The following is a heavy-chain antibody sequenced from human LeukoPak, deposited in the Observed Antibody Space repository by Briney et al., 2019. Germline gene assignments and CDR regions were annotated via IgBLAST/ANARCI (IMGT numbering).Heavy chain of an antibody. CDR1: GGSISSYS. V-gene: IGHV4-59*01. CDR3: ARESDYVSYDAFDI. D-gene: IGHD4-17*01. Sequence: SETLSLTCTVSGGSISSYSWSWIRQPPGKGLEWIGYIYYSGSTNYNPSLKSRVTISVDTSKNQFSLKLSSVTAADTAVYYCARESDYVSYDAFDIWGQGTMVTVSS. J-gene: IGHJ3*02. CDR2: IYYSGST.